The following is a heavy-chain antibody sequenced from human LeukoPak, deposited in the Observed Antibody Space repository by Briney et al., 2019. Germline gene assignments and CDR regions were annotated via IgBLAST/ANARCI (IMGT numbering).Heavy chain of an antibody. CDR2: MNPNSGNT. V-gene: IGHV1-8*01. CDR1: GYTFTSYD. J-gene: IGHJ3*02. D-gene: IGHD5-24*01. CDR3: ARGARDGYSDAFDI. Sequence: ASVKVSCKASGYTFTSYDINWVRQATGQGLEWMGWMNPNSGNTGYAQKFQGRVTMTRNTSISTAYMELSSLRSEDTAVYYCARGARDGYSDAFDIWGQGTMVTVSS.